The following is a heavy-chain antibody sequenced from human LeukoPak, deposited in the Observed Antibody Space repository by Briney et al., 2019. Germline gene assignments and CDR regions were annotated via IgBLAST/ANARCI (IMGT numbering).Heavy chain of an antibody. Sequence: GASVKVSCKASGYTFTGYYMHWVRQAPGQGLEWMGWINPNIGGTNYAQKFQGRVTMTRDTSISTAYMELSRLRSDDTAVYYCARDHRVEWLLSAYYYMDVWGKGTTVTVSS. J-gene: IGHJ6*03. CDR2: INPNIGGT. V-gene: IGHV1-2*02. CDR1: GYTFTGYY. D-gene: IGHD3-3*01. CDR3: ARDHRVEWLLSAYYYMDV.